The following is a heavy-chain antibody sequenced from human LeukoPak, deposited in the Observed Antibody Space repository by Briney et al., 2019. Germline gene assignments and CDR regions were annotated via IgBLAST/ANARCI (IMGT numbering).Heavy chain of an antibody. J-gene: IGHJ5*02. V-gene: IGHV4-59*08. D-gene: IGHD3-10*01. CDR1: GGSISSYY. CDR3: ARYYYGSGSYYKSGNWFDP. Sequence: SETLSLTCTVSGGSISSYYWSWIRQPPGKGLEWIGYIYYSGSTNYNPSLKSRVTISVDTSKNQFSLKLSSVTAADAAVYYCARYYYGSGSYYKSGNWFDPWGQGTLVTVSS. CDR2: IYYSGST.